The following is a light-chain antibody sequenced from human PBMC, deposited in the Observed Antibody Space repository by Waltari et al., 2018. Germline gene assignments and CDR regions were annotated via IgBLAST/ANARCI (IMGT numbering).Light chain of an antibody. Sequence: QSVLTQPPSVSAASGPSVTTPSSGSSPNFGNNYVSWYQQFPGTAPKLLIYENDKRPSGIPGRFSGSKSGTSATLDIHGLQTGDEADYYCGTWDSRMSVGVLGGGTKVTVL. CDR2: END. V-gene: IGLV1-51*01. J-gene: IGLJ2*01. CDR1: SPNFGNNY. CDR3: GTWDSRMSVGV.